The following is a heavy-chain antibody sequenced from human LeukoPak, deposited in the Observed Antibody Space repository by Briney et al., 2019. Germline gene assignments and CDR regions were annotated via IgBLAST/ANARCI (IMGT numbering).Heavy chain of an antibody. D-gene: IGHD1-1*01. J-gene: IGHJ5*02. CDR1: GFTVSSNY. CDR3: AKSPLHTGTTRVWFDP. CDR2: IYSGGST. V-gene: IGHV3-53*01. Sequence: GGSLRLSCAASGFTVSSNYMNWVRQAPGKGLEWVSVIYSGGSTYYTDSVKGRFTISRDNSNNTVYLQMKSLRAEDTALYYCAKSPLHTGTTRVWFDPWGQGTLVTVSS.